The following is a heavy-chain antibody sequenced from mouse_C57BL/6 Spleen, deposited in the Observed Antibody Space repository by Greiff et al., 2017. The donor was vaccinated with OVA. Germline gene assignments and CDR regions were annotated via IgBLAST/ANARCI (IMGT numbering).Heavy chain of an antibody. V-gene: IGHV1-50*01. CDR1: GYTFTSYW. J-gene: IGHJ4*01. CDR3: ARSPGVAGDYAMDY. D-gene: IGHD1-1*01. CDR2: IDPSDSYT. Sequence: VQLQQSGAELVKPGASVKLSCKASGYTFTSYWMQWVKQRPGQGLEWIGEIDPSDSYTNYNQKFKGKATLTVDTYSSTAYMQLSSLTSEDSAVYYCARSPGVAGDYAMDYWGQGTSVTVSS.